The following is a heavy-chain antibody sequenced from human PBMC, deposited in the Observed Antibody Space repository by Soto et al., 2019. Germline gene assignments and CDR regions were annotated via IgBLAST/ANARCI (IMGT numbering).Heavy chain of an antibody. Sequence: VASVKISCMGSGYSFTSYWIGWVRQMSGKGLESVGIIYPGGSDTRYSPSFQGQVTISADKFISTAYLQWSSLKASDTAMYYCASHHSRPIWGQETMGTVAS. CDR2: IYPGGSDT. D-gene: IGHD6-13*01. V-gene: IGHV5-51*01. CDR1: GYSFTSYW. CDR3: ASHHSRPI. J-gene: IGHJ3*02.